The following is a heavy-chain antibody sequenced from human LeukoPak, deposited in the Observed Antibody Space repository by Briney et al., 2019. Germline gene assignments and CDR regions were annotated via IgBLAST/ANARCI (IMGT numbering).Heavy chain of an antibody. CDR2: INHSGST. D-gene: IGHD3-22*01. V-gene: IGHV4-34*01. J-gene: IGHJ4*02. Sequence: SETLSLTCAVYGGSFSGYYWSWIRQPPGKGLEWIGEINHSGSTNYNPSLKSRVTTSVDTSKNQFSLKLSSVTAADTAVYYCARGQTYYYDSSGYYYGYGGQGTLVTVSS. CDR1: GGSFSGYY. CDR3: ARGQTYYYDSSGYYYGY.